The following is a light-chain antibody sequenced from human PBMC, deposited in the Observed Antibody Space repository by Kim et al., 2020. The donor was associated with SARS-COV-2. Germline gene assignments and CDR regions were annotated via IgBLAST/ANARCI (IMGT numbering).Light chain of an antibody. CDR2: DVS. V-gene: IGLV2-11*01. CDR1: SSDVGGYNY. CDR3: CAYAGSYTGV. Sequence: GQSVTISCTGTSSDVGGYNYVSWYQQHPGKVPKLMIYDVSKRPSGVPDRFSASKAGNTASLTISGLQAEDEADYYCCAYAGSYTGVFGGGTKLTVL. J-gene: IGLJ2*01.